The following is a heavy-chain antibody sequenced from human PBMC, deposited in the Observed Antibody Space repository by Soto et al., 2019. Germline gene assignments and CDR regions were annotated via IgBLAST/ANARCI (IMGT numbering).Heavy chain of an antibody. CDR1: GGSITSGNYY. J-gene: IGHJ4*02. Sequence: QLQLHESGPGLVRPSETLSLTCSVSGGSITSGNYYWGWIRQPPGKGLEWIATIHYNGNTYYNPSLTGRVTISVDTSKTQFSLDVNSVTAADTAVSYCARHFNRVYGDDYFDSWGQGTLVTVSS. V-gene: IGHV4-39*01. D-gene: IGHD4-17*01. CDR3: ARHFNRVYGDDYFDS. CDR2: IHYNGNT.